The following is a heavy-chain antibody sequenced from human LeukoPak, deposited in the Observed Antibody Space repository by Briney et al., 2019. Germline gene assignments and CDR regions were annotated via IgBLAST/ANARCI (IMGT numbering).Heavy chain of an antibody. V-gene: IGHV4-59*01. CDR3: ARGEDDYGDYEGAFDI. CDR2: IYYSGST. Sequence: SETLPLTCTVSGGFISSYFWSWIRQPPGKELEWIGYIYYSGSTNYNPSLKSRVTISVDTSKNQFSLKLSSVSAADTAVYYCARGEDDYGDYEGAFDIWGQGTMVTASS. J-gene: IGHJ3*02. CDR1: GGFISSYF. D-gene: IGHD4-17*01.